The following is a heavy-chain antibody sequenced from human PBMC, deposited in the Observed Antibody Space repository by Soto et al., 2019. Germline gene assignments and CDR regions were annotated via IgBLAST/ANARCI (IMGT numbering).Heavy chain of an antibody. Sequence: LSLTCTVSGGSISSSSYYWGWIRQPPGKGLEWIGSIYYSGSTYYNPSLKSRVTISVDTSKNQFSLKLSSVTAADTAVYYCARDSDTSRVATTRPRSDYWGQGTLVTVSS. D-gene: IGHD5-12*01. J-gene: IGHJ4*02. CDR1: GGSISSSSYY. CDR3: ARDSDTSRVATTRPRSDY. CDR2: IYYSGST. V-gene: IGHV4-39*02.